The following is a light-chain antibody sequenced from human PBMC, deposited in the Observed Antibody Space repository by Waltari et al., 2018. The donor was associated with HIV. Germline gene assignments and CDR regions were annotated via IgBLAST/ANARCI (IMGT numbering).Light chain of an antibody. V-gene: IGLV2-11*01. CDR3: CSYAGRYTWV. CDR2: DVT. Sequence: QSALTQPRSVSGSPGQSVTISCPGTSSDVGGYNYVSWYQQHPGKAPKLMIYDVTERPSGVPDRFSGSKSGNTASLTISGLQADDEADYYCCSYAGRYTWVFGGGTELTVL. CDR1: SSDVGGYNY. J-gene: IGLJ3*02.